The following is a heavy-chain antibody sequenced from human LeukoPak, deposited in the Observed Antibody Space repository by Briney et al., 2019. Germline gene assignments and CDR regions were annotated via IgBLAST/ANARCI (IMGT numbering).Heavy chain of an antibody. CDR2: LYSGGST. V-gene: IGHV3-66*01. Sequence: PGGSLRLSCSASEFSVGSNYMTWVPQPPGKGLEGVSLLYSGGSTYYADSVKGRFTIARDDAKNSLYLQMNRLRAEDAAVYYCARGSASLMYYSGSYCDYWGQGTLVTVST. CDR1: EFSVGSNY. CDR3: ARGSASLMYYSGSYCDY. D-gene: IGHD1-26*01. J-gene: IGHJ4*02.